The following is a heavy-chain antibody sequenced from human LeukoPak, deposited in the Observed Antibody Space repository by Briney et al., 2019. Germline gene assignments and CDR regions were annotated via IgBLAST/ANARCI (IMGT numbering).Heavy chain of an antibody. CDR2: INHSGST. J-gene: IGHJ4*02. D-gene: IGHD1-14*01. V-gene: IGHV4-34*01. CDR1: GGSFSGYY. CDR3: ARARRKVRDLRVIDH. Sequence: PSETLSLTCAVYGGSFSGYYWSWIRQPPGKGLEWIGEINHSGSTNYNPSLKSRVTISVDTSKNQFSLKLSSVTAADTAVYYCARARRKVRDLRVIDHWGQGTLVTVSS.